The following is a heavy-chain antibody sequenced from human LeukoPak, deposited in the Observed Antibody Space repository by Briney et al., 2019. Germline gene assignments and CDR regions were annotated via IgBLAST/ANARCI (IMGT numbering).Heavy chain of an antibody. CDR1: GFTFSTYW. D-gene: IGHD6-13*01. CDR3: ARAAAYSFDI. V-gene: IGHV3-74*01. CDR2: IRGDGSST. J-gene: IGHJ3*02. Sequence: GGSLRLSCAASGFTFSTYWMHWVRQAPGKGLVWVSSIRGDGSSTNYAGSVKGRFTISRDNAENTLYLRMNSLRAEDTAVFYCARAAAYSFDIWGQGTMVTVSS.